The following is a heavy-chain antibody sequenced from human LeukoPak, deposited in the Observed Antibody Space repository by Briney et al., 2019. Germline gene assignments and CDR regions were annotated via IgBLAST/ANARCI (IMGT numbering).Heavy chain of an antibody. V-gene: IGHV1-69*13. CDR3: ARRGGYYYGSGSHNYYYYYYMDV. CDR2: IIPIFGTA. CDR1: GGTFSSYA. Sequence: ASVKVSCKASGGTFSSYAISWVRQAPGQGLEWMGGIIPIFGTANYAQKFQGRVTITAEESTSTAYMELSSLRSEDTAVYYCARRGGYYYGSGSHNYYYYYYMDVWGKGTTVTISS. D-gene: IGHD3-10*01. J-gene: IGHJ6*03.